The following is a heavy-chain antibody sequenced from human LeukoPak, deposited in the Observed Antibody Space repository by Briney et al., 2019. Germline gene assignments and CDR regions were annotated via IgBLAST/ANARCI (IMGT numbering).Heavy chain of an antibody. Sequence: SETLSLTCTVSGGSICSYYWTWIRQPPGKGLEWIGYVYHTGSTKFNPSLNGRVSISRDTSNNFFSLRLRSVTAADTAVYFCARGRVSSSTWYSTYYYFFYMDFWGKGTTVTVSS. V-gene: IGHV4-59*01. CDR2: VYHTGST. J-gene: IGHJ6*03. CDR3: ARGRVSSSTWYSTYYYFFYMDF. CDR1: GGSICSYY. D-gene: IGHD4-11*01.